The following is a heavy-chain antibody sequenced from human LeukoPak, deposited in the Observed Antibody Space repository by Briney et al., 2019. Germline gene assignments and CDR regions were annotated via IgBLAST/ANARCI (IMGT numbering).Heavy chain of an antibody. CDR2: IYHSGST. CDR1: GGSISSGGYS. J-gene: IGHJ4*02. V-gene: IGHV4-30-2*01. Sequence: SETLSLTCAVSGGSISSGGYSWSWIRQPPGEGLEWIGYIYHSGSTYYNPSLKSRVTISVDRSKNQFSLKLSSVTAADTAVYYCAGGGDKIDYWGQGTLVTVSS. CDR3: AGGGDKIDY. D-gene: IGHD4-23*01.